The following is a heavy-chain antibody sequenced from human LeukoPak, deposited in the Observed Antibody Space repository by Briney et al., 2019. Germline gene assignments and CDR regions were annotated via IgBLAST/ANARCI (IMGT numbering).Heavy chain of an antibody. Sequence: GESLKISCKGSGYSFTSYWIGWVRQMPGKGLEWMGIIYPGDSDTRYSPSFQGQVTISADKSISTAYLQWSSLKASDTAMYYCARASPYYYDSSGYYYFDIWGQGTMVTASS. D-gene: IGHD3-22*01. V-gene: IGHV5-51*01. CDR3: ARASPYYYDSSGYYYFDI. J-gene: IGHJ3*02. CDR1: GYSFTSYW. CDR2: IYPGDSDT.